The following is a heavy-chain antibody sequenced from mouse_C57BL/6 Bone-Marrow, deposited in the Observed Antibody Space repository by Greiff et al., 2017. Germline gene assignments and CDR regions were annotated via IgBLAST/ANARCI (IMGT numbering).Heavy chain of an antibody. CDR3: AYLLWSRWYFDV. V-gene: IGHV14-2*01. D-gene: IGHD2-1*01. CDR1: GFNIKDYY. Sequence: EVKLQESGAELVKPGASVKLSCTASGFNIKDYYMHWVKQRTEQGLEWIGRIDPEDGETKYAPKFPGKATITADTSSNTAYLQLSSLTSEDTAVYYGAYLLWSRWYFDVWGTGTTVTVSS. CDR2: IDPEDGET. J-gene: IGHJ1*03.